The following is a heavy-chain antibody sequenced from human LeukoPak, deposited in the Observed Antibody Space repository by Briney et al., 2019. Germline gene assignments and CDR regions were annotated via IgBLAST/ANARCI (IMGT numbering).Heavy chain of an antibody. J-gene: IGHJ4*02. D-gene: IGHD2-8*02. CDR1: GFRFSNYW. Sequence: KPGGSQRLSCAASGFRFSNYWIHWVRQAPAKGLVWVSRIRTDGGSTAYADFVKGRFTISRDNAKNTVYLQMNSLRADDTAVYYCARDMETGGRAFDSWGQGTLVTVSS. CDR3: ARDMETGGRAFDS. V-gene: IGHV3-74*01. CDR2: IRTDGGST.